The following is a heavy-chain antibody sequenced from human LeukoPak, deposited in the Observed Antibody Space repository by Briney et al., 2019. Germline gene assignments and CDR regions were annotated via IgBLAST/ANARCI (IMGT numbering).Heavy chain of an antibody. CDR3: ARDLEGLGLFDY. D-gene: IGHD7-27*01. V-gene: IGHV4-59*01. Sequence: SETLSLTCTVSGGSISIYYWSWIRQPPGKGLEWIGYIYYSGSTNYNPSLKSRVTISVDTSKNQFSLKLSSVTAADTAVYYCARDLEGLGLFDYWGQGTLVTVSS. CDR2: IYYSGST. J-gene: IGHJ4*02. CDR1: GGSISIYY.